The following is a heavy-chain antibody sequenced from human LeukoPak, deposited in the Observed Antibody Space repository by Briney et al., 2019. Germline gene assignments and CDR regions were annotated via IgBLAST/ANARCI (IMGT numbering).Heavy chain of an antibody. CDR3: AKSTAPAGYYLDY. D-gene: IGHD2-2*01. J-gene: IGHJ4*02. CDR2: ISYDGNDK. V-gene: IGHV3-30*18. Sequence: GGSLRLSCAASGLTFNRYTMNWVRQAPGKGLEWVAIISYDGNDKDYADSVRGRFTISRDNSKNTLYLQMNSLRGEDAAVYYCAKSTAPAGYYLDYWGQGILVTVSS. CDR1: GLTFNRYT.